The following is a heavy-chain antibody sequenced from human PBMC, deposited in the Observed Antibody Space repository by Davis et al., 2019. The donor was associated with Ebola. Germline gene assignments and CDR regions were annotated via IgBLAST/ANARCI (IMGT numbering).Heavy chain of an antibody. Sequence: GESLKISCAASGFTVSSNYMSWVRQAPGKGLEWVSVIYSGGSTYYADSVKGRFTISRDNAKNSLYLQMNSLRADDTALYYCASGDGRGNSYDMDVWGQGTTVIFSS. J-gene: IGHJ6*02. CDR2: IYSGGST. CDR3: ASGDGRGNSYDMDV. CDR1: GFTVSSNY. D-gene: IGHD4-23*01. V-gene: IGHV3-53*01.